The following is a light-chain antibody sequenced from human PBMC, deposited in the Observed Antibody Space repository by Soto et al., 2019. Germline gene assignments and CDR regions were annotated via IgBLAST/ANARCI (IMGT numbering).Light chain of an antibody. Sequence: QSALTQPASVSGSPGQSITISCTGTSSDVGRYNYVSWYQQHPGKAPKLLIYDVTIRPSGVSDRFSGSKSGNTASLTISGLQAEDEADYYCSSYTSSDTLVFGGGTQLTVL. CDR3: SSYTSSDTLV. V-gene: IGLV2-14*01. CDR2: DVT. J-gene: IGLJ2*01. CDR1: SSDVGRYNY.